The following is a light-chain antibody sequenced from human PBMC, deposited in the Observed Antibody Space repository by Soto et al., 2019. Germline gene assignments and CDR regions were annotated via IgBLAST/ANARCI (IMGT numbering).Light chain of an antibody. Sequence: QSVLTQPPSVSGAPGQRVTISCTGSSSNIGAGYDVHWYQQPPGTAPKLLIYGNSNRPSGVPDRFSGSKSGTSASLAITGLQAEDEADYYCQSYDSSLSGCYVFGTGTKLTVL. V-gene: IGLV1-40*01. CDR2: GNS. J-gene: IGLJ1*01. CDR3: QSYDSSLSGCYV. CDR1: SSNIGAGYD.